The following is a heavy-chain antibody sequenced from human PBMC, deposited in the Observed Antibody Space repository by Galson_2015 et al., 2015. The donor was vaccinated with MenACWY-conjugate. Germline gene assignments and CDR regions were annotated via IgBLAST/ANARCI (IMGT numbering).Heavy chain of an antibody. Sequence: SLRLSCAASGFTFSRYTMNWVRQAPGEGLEWVSPISSSSSSIYYADSVKGRFTISRDNAKNSLFLQMDGLRAEDTAVYYCAVHSSSWYYYYLDVWGKGTTVTVSS. J-gene: IGHJ6*03. CDR2: ISSSSSSI. V-gene: IGHV3-21*01. CDR3: AVHSSSWYYYYLDV. D-gene: IGHD6-13*01. CDR1: GFTFSRYT.